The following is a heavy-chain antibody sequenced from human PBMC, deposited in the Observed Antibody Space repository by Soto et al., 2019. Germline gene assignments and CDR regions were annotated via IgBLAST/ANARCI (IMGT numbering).Heavy chain of an antibody. Sequence: GGSLRLSCAASGFTFGDYWMHWVRQPPGKGPEWVSRMTGDGRTTQYADSVKGRFTASRDNAKSTLYLQMNSLRAEDTAVYYCATAEVDYWGPGTLVTVS. CDR2: MTGDGRTT. CDR3: ATAEVDY. V-gene: IGHV3-74*03. J-gene: IGHJ4*02. CDR1: GFTFGDYW.